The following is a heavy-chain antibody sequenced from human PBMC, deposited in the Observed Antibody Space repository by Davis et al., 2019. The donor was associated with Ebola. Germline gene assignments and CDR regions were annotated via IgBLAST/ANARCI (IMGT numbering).Heavy chain of an antibody. Sequence: MPSETLSLTCAVYGGSFSDYFWSWIRQPPEKGLEWIGEISHHNGDNNYNPSLRSRVAISVDSSKNQFSLEINSVTAADTATYYCARTTKTNIEDSGLGYNSFDSWGQGVLVSVSS. CDR3: ARTTKTNIEDSGLGYNSFDS. CDR2: ISHHNGDN. D-gene: IGHD4-17*01. J-gene: IGHJ5*01. V-gene: IGHV4-34*01. CDR1: GGSFSDYF.